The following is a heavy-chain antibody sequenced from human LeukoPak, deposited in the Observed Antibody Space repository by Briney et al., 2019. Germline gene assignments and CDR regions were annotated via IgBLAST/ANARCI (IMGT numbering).Heavy chain of an antibody. V-gene: IGHV4-34*01. Sequence: SETLSLTCAVYGGSFSGYYWSWIRQPPGKGLEWIGEINHSGSTNYNPSLKSRVIISVDTSKNQFSLKLSSVTAADTAVYYCARGTTVASYDYWGQGTLVTVSS. CDR3: ARGTTVASYDY. CDR2: INHSGST. D-gene: IGHD4-23*01. CDR1: GGSFSGYY. J-gene: IGHJ4*02.